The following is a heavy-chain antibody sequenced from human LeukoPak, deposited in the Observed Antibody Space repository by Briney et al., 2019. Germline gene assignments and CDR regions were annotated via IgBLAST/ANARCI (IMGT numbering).Heavy chain of an antibody. CDR3: ARGGSIAAAGPFDY. V-gene: IGHV4-59*12. Sequence: SETLSLTCTVSGAPISQYYWNWIRQPPGKGLEWIGEIYHSGSTNYNPSLKSRVTISVDKSKNQFSLKLSSVTAADTAVYYCARGGSIAAAGPFDYWGQGTLVTVSS. CDR1: GAPISQYY. CDR2: IYHSGST. D-gene: IGHD6-13*01. J-gene: IGHJ4*02.